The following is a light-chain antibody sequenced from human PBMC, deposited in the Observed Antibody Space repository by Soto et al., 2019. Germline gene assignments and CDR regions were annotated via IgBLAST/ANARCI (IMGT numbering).Light chain of an antibody. J-gene: IGKJ4*01. CDR2: DAS. Sequence: EIVLTQSPATLSLSPGERATLSCRASQSVSRYLAWYQQKPGQAPRLLIYDASNRATGIPARFSGSGSGTDFTLPISSLEHEDFAVYYCQQRSDWPSTFGGGTKVQIK. CDR1: QSVSRY. V-gene: IGKV3-11*01. CDR3: QQRSDWPST.